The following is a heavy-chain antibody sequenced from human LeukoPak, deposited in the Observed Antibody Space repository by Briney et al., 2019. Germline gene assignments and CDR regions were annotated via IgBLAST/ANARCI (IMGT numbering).Heavy chain of an antibody. CDR2: ISGSGGNT. Sequence: GGSLRLSCAASGFTFSSYAMGWVRQAPGKGLEWVSAISGSGGNTYYADSVKGRFTISRDNSKNTLYLQMNSLRAEDTAVYYCTKGTIWLPFDYWGQGTLVTVSS. CDR1: GFTFSSYA. D-gene: IGHD5-18*01. J-gene: IGHJ4*02. V-gene: IGHV3-23*01. CDR3: TKGTIWLPFDY.